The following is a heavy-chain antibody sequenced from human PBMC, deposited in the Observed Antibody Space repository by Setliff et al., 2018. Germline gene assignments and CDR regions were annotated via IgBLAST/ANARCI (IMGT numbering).Heavy chain of an antibody. CDR3: VREYSGGGLT. V-gene: IGHV1-18*04. CDR2: ISVYNGNT. CDR1: GNRFTDYN. Sequence: ASVKVSCKASGNRFTDYNLHWVRQAPGQGLEWMGRISVYNGNTNYGQKYQGRVAMTTDTSTNTVYMELRSLRSDDTAVYFCVREYSGGGLTWGQGTMVTVSS. J-gene: IGHJ3*01. D-gene: IGHD1-26*01.